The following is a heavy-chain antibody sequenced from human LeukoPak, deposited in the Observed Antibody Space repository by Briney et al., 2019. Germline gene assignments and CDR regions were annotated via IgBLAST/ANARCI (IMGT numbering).Heavy chain of an antibody. V-gene: IGHV3-48*01. CDR3: ARDSEAYYYGQDAFDI. CDR2: IRSSSSAI. CDR1: GFTFSSYG. Sequence: PGRSLRLSCAASGFTFSSYGMHWVRQAPGKGLEWVSQIRSSSSAIHYADSVKGRFTISRDNAKNSLYLQMNSLRAEDTAVYYCARDSEAYYYGQDAFDIWGQGTMVTVSS. D-gene: IGHD3-10*01. J-gene: IGHJ3*02.